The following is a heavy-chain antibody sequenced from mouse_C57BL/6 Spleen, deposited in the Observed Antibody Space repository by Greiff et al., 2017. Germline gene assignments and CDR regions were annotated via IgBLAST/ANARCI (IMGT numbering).Heavy chain of an antibody. Sequence: EVQLQQSGPELVKPGASVKISCKASGYTFTDYYMNWVKQSHGKSLEWIGDINPNNGGTSYNQKFKGKATLTVDKSSRTAYMELRSLTSEDSAVYYCAIYYDYDVGYWGQGTTLTVSS. CDR3: AIYYDYDVGY. D-gene: IGHD2-4*01. CDR1: GYTFTDYY. J-gene: IGHJ2*01. V-gene: IGHV1-26*01. CDR2: INPNNGGT.